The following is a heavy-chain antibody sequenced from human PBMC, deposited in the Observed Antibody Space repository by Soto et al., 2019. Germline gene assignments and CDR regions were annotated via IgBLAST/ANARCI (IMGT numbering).Heavy chain of an antibody. V-gene: IGHV4-31*03. CDR3: ARYGVARVAFEI. CDR2: IDYSGST. CDR1: GGSISSGGYY. D-gene: IGHD3-3*01. J-gene: IGHJ3*02. Sequence: SETMSLTCTVSGGSISSGGYYWSWIRKQPGKCLEWIGYIDYSGSTYYNPSLKRRVTRSVDTSKNQFSLKLSSVTAAVTSVYYCARYGVARVAFEIWGHGTMVTVSS.